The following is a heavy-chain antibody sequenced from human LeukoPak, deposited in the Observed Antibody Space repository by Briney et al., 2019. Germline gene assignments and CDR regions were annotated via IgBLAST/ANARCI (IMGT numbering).Heavy chain of an antibody. CDR3: AKDVDFVVVAATLDY. V-gene: IGHV3-30*18. J-gene: IGHJ4*02. CDR2: ISYDGSNK. Sequence: GGSLRLSCAASGFTFSSYGMHWVRQAPGKGLEWVAVISYDGSNKYYADSVKGRFTISRDNSKNTLYLQMNSLRAEDTAVYYCAKDVDFVVVAATLDYWGQGTLVTVSS. CDR1: GFTFSSYG. D-gene: IGHD2-15*01.